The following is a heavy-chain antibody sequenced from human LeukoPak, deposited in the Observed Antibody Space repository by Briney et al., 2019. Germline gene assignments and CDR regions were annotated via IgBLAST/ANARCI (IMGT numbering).Heavy chain of an antibody. Sequence: SETLSLTCTVSGYSISSGYYWGWIRQPPGKGLEWIGSIYHSGSTYYNPSLKSRVTISVDTSKNQFSLKLSSVTAADTAVYYCARRSITIFGVAPLAFDPWGQGTLVTVSS. J-gene: IGHJ5*02. CDR1: GYSISSGYY. D-gene: IGHD3-3*01. CDR2: IYHSGST. CDR3: ARRSITIFGVAPLAFDP. V-gene: IGHV4-38-2*02.